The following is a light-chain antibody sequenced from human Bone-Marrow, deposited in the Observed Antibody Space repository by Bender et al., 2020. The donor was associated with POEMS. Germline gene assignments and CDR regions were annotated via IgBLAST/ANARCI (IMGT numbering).Light chain of an antibody. CDR1: GGSIASNS. J-gene: IGLJ3*02. CDR2: END. CDR3: QTYDDSNHGV. V-gene: IGLV6-57*01. Sequence: FTLTQPLSVSESPGATVTISCTRSGGSIASNSVQWYQQRPGRSPSTLIYENDQRPSGVSDRFSGSIDSPSNSASLTISGLQTEDGAVYFCQTYDDSNHGVFGGWTKLTVL.